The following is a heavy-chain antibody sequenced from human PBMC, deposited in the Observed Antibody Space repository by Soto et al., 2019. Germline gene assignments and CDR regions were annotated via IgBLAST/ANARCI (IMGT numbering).Heavy chain of an antibody. CDR3: ARELGGYYDSSGYQLDYYYYGMDV. V-gene: IGHV3-7*05. D-gene: IGHD3-22*01. J-gene: IGHJ6*02. Sequence: GGSLRLSCAASGFTFSSYWMSWVRQAPGKGLEWVANIKQDGSEKYNVDSVKGRFTISRDNAKNSLYLQMNSLRAEDTAVYYCARELGGYYDSSGYQLDYYYYGMDVWGQGTTVTVSS. CDR2: IKQDGSEK. CDR1: GFTFSSYW.